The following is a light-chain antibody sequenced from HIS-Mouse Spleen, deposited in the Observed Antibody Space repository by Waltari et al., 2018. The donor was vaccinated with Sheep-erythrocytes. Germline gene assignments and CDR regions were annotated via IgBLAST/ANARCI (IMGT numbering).Light chain of an antibody. CDR2: QDS. J-gene: IGLJ3*02. Sequence: SYELTQPPSVSVSPGQTASITCSGDTLGDKYARWYQQKPGQSPVLVIYQDSKRPSGIPERFSGSNSGNTATLTISGTQAMDEADYYCQAWDSSTAWVFGGGTKLTVL. CDR1: TLGDKY. CDR3: QAWDSSTAWV. V-gene: IGLV3-1*01.